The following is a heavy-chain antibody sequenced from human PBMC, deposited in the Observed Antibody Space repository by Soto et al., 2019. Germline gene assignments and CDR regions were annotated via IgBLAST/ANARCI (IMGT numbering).Heavy chain of an antibody. J-gene: IGHJ5*02. CDR1: GGSFSGYY. Sequence: SETLSLTCAVYGGSFSGYYWSWIRQPPGKGLEWIGEINHSGSTNYNPSLKSRVTISVDTSKNQFSLKLSSVTAADTAVYYCARRIAVAGTSWFDPWGQGTLVTVSS. V-gene: IGHV4-34*01. CDR3: ARRIAVAGTSWFDP. D-gene: IGHD6-19*01. CDR2: INHSGST.